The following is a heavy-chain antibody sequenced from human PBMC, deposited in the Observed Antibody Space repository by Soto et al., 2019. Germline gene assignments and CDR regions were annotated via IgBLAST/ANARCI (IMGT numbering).Heavy chain of an antibody. CDR2: ISWDGGST. J-gene: IGHJ6*02. CDR3: AKDLEGTYGSGTYYYYGMDA. V-gene: IGHV3-43*01. D-gene: IGHD3-10*01. CDR1: GFTFDDYT. Sequence: PGGSLRLSCAASGFTFDDYTMHWVRQAPGKGLEWVSLISWDGGSTYYVDSVKGRFTISRDNSKNSLYLQMNSLRTEDTTLYYCAKDLEGTYGSGTYYYYGMDAWGQGTTVTVSS.